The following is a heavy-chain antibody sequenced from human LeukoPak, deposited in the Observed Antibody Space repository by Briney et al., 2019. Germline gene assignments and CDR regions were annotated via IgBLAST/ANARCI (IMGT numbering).Heavy chain of an antibody. D-gene: IGHD3-22*01. CDR3: AKDGGITMIVVVAYYMDV. V-gene: IGHV3-23*01. CDR1: GFTLISCA. CDR2: ISGSGGST. J-gene: IGHJ6*03. Sequence: PGGSLRLSCAASGFTLISCAMSWVRQAPGKGLEWVSAISGSGGSTYYADSVKGRFTISRDNSKNTQYLQMNSLRAEDTAVYYCAKDGGITMIVVVAYYMDVWGKGSTVTVSS.